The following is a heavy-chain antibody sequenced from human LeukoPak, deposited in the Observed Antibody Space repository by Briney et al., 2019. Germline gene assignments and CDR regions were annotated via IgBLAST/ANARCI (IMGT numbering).Heavy chain of an antibody. D-gene: IGHD2-2*01. CDR3: AKGRMPFDY. CDR1: GFTFSSYA. V-gene: IGHV3-23*01. Sequence: PGGSLRLSCAASGFTFSSYAMSWVRQAPGKGLEWVSSISGGAGSIYYADSVKGRFTISRDNSNNTLYLKTNSLRAKDAAVYYCAKGRMPFDYWGQGTLVTVSS. J-gene: IGHJ4*02. CDR2: ISGGAGSI.